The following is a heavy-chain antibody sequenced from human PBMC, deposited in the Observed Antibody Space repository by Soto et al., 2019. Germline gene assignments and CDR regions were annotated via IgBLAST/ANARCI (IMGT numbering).Heavy chain of an antibody. CDR3: ARFYGGNYFDY. J-gene: IGHJ4*02. CDR1: GGTFSSSA. D-gene: IGHD4-17*01. CDR2: IIPIFGTA. Sequence: GASVKVSCKASGGTFSSSAISWVRQAPGQGLEWMGGIIPIFGTANYAQKFQGRVTITADESTSTAYMELSSLRSEDTAVYYCARFYGGNYFDYWGQGTLVTVSS. V-gene: IGHV1-69*13.